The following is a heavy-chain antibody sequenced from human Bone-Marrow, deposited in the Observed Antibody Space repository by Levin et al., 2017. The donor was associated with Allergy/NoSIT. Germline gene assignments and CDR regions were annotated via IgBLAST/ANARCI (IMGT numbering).Heavy chain of an antibody. D-gene: IGHD3-3*01. J-gene: IGHJ6*02. CDR1: GFTFSAYA. CDR2: ISNNGGST. V-gene: IGHV3-23*01. CDR3: AKDRDVYYDFWSGYYYYDMDV. Sequence: LSLTCAASGFTFSAYAMSWVRQAPGKGLEWVSSISNNGGSTYYADSVRCRFTISRDNSKNTLYLQMNSLRAEDTAVYYCAKDRDVYYDFWSGYYYYDMDVWGQGTTVTVSS.